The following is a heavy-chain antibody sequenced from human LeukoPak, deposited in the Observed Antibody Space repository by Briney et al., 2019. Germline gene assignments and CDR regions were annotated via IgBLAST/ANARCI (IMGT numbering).Heavy chain of an antibody. J-gene: IGHJ5*02. D-gene: IGHD6-25*01. CDR2: INWNGGST. CDR1: GFTFDDYG. V-gene: IGHV3-20*04. Sequence: GGSLRLSCAASGFTFDDYGMSWVRQAPGKGLEWVSGINWNGGSTGYADSVKGRFTISRDNAKNTLFLQMNSLRAEDSAVYYCARRLPHRGPSNWFDPWGQGTLVTVSS. CDR3: ARRLPHRGPSNWFDP.